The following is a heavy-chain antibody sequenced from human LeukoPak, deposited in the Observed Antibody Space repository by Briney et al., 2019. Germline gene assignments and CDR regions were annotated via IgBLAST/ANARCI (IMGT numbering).Heavy chain of an antibody. J-gene: IGHJ4*02. D-gene: IGHD2-15*01. CDR2: MNPNSGRT. Sequence: ASVKVSCKASGYTLTSYDINWVRPATGQGLEWMGWMNPNSGRTDYAQNFQGRITITRNTSLSTAYMELRSLRSEDTAVYYCTRETYSRCFDYWGRGQLITVSA. CDR1: GYTLTSYD. CDR3: TRETYSRCFDY. V-gene: IGHV1-8*01.